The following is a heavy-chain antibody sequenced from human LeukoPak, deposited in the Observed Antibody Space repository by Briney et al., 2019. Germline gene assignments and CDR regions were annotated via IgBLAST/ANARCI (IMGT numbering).Heavy chain of an antibody. CDR2: IYTSGST. J-gene: IGHJ4*02. CDR3: ARVRGKYSSSWYGILDY. CDR1: GGSISSYY. V-gene: IGHV4-4*07. D-gene: IGHD6-13*01. Sequence: SETLSLTCTVSGGSISSYYWSWIRQPAGKGLEWIGRIYTSGSTNYIPSLKSRVTMSVDTSKNQFSLKLSSVTAADTAVYYCARVRGKYSSSWYGILDYWGQGTLVTVSS.